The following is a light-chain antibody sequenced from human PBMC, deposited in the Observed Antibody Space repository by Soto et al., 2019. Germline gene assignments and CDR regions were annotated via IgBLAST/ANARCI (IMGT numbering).Light chain of an antibody. CDR1: RSAAYF. V-gene: IGKV1-39*01. J-gene: IGKJ1*01. CDR3: QQSYSVTPT. Sequence: DIQLTQSPSSLSASIGDRVTITCRASRSAAYFLNWYQHKTGKAPELLIYAASTLESGVPSRFSGTGSGTDFTLTITNVQPEDFATYFCQQSYSVTPTFGQGTKV. CDR2: AAS.